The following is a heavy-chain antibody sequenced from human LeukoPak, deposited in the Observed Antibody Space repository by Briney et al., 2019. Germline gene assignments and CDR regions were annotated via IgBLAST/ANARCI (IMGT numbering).Heavy chain of an antibody. CDR3: ARASRDGYNFGYYFDY. Sequence: SVKVSCKASGYTFTGYYMHWVRQAPGQGLEWMGGIIPIFGTANYAQKFQGRVTITTDESTSTAYMELSSLRSEDTAVYYCARASRDGYNFGYYFDYWGQGTLVTVSS. CDR2: IIPIFGTA. V-gene: IGHV1-69*05. CDR1: GYTFTGYY. D-gene: IGHD5-24*01. J-gene: IGHJ4*02.